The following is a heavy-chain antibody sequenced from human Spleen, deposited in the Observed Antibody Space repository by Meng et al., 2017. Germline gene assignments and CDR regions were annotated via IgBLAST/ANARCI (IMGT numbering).Heavy chain of an antibody. D-gene: IGHD6-19*01. V-gene: IGHV5-51*01. J-gene: IGHJ4*02. CDR3: TRPDYSSGPFDY. Sequence: KVSCKASGYIFTNYWVGWVRQMPGKGLEWMAIIYPGDSDTRYSPFFQGQVTISADTSMNTAYLQWSSLKASDTAIYYCTRPDYSSGPFDYWGQGTLVTVSS. CDR1: GYIFTNYW. CDR2: IYPGDSDT.